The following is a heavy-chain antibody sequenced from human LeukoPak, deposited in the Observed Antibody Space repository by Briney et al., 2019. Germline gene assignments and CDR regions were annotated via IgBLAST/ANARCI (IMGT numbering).Heavy chain of an antibody. CDR3: ATGSLRGELRPYAFDI. V-gene: IGHV1-46*01. CDR2: INPSGTYT. Sequence: ASVKVSCKASGYSFTSHYMHWVRQAPGQGLEWLGLINPSGTYTLYAQKLQGRVTMTEDTSTDTAYMELSSLRSEDTAVYYCATGSLRGELRPYAFDIWGQGTMVTVSS. J-gene: IGHJ3*02. CDR1: GYSFTSHY. D-gene: IGHD1-26*01.